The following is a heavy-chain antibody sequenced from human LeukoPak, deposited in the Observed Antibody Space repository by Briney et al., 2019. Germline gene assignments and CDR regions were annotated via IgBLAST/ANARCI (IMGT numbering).Heavy chain of an antibody. D-gene: IGHD3-10*01. Sequence: GESLKIFCKGSGYSFTNYWIAWGRQMPGQSLEGMAIIHPGDSDARYSPSFQGQVTISVDKSISTTYLRWSSLKASDTAMYYCARRGWGFGEPKRDHDTFDIWGQGTMVTVSS. CDR3: ARRGWGFGEPKRDHDTFDI. CDR1: GYSFTNYW. J-gene: IGHJ3*02. V-gene: IGHV5-51*01. CDR2: IHPGDSDA.